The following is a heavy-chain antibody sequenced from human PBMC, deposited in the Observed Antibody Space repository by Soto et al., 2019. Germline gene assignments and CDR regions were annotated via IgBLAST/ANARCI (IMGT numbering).Heavy chain of an antibody. J-gene: IGHJ3*02. D-gene: IGHD3-3*01. V-gene: IGHV1-8*01. CDR1: GYTFTSYD. Sequence: QVQLVQSGAEVKKPGASVKVSCKASGYTFTSYDINWVRQATGQGLEWMGWMNPNSGNTGYAQKFQGRVTMTRNTSISTAYMELSSLRSEDTAVYYCARGFSTIFEHPNDAFDIWGQGTMVTVSS. CDR3: ARGFSTIFEHPNDAFDI. CDR2: MNPNSGNT.